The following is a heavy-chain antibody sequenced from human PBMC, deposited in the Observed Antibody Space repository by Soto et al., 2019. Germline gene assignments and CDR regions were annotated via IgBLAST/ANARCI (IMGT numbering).Heavy chain of an antibody. CDR3: ARAYSGRLPRRADYYYAMDV. Sequence: PGGSLRLSCAASAFTLSAYDMHWVRQPNGKGLEWVSALGAADDPYYLGSVKGRFTISRENAKNSLYLQMNNLRAGDTAVYYCARAYSGRLPRRADYYYAMDVWGRGTTVTVSS. D-gene: IGHD2-15*01. CDR1: AFTLSAYD. V-gene: IGHV3-13*05. J-gene: IGHJ6*02. CDR2: LGAADDP.